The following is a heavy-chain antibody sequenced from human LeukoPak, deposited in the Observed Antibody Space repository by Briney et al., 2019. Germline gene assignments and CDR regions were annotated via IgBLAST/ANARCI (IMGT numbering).Heavy chain of an antibody. CDR2: VYTDGGTI. CDR1: GNIFTNYH. J-gene: IGHJ4*02. V-gene: IGHV1-46*01. Sequence: ASVKVSCKASGNIFTNYHLHWVRLAPGRGLEWMGAVYTDGGTITNTRSFQDRVTMTRDVSTRTVYMELSSLKSEDTAVYYCATEAPGSYRFDNWGQEILVTVSS. CDR3: ATEAPGSYRFDN. D-gene: IGHD3-10*01.